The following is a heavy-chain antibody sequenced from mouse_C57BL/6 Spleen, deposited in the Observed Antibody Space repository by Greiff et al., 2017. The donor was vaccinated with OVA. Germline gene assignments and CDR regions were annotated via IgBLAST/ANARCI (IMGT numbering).Heavy chain of an antibody. CDR1: GFTFSSYT. V-gene: IGHV5-9*01. D-gene: IGHD3-3*01. CDR2: ISGGGGNT. CDR3: ARHEGSRAIFDY. Sequence: EVMLVESGGGLVKPGGSLKLSCAASGFTFSSYTMSWVRQTPEKRLEWVATISGGGGNTYYPDSVKGRFTISRDNAKNTLYLQMSSLRSEDTALYYCARHEGSRAIFDYWGQGTTLTVSS. J-gene: IGHJ2*01.